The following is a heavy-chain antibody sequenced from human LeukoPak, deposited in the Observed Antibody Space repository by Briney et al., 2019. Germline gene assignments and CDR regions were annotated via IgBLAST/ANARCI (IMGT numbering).Heavy chain of an antibody. CDR3: AKVAGSYYDSSGYFAPYYFDY. J-gene: IGHJ4*02. V-gene: IGHV3-7*01. Sequence: GGSLRLSCAASGFTFSSYWMSWVRQAPGKGLEWVANIKQDGSEKYYVDSVKGRFTISRDNSKNTLYLQMNSLRAEDTAVYYCAKVAGSYYDSSGYFAPYYFDYWGQGTLVTVSS. CDR2: IKQDGSEK. CDR1: GFTFSSYW. D-gene: IGHD3-22*01.